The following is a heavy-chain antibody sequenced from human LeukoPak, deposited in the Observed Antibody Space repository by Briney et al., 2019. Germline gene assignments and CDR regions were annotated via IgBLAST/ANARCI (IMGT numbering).Heavy chain of an antibody. J-gene: IGHJ4*02. Sequence: PSETLSLTCAVYGGSFSGYYWSWIRQPPGKGLEWIGEINHSGSTNYNPSLKSRVTISVDTSKNQFSLKLSSVTAADTAVYYCARVRRLGIGLNYYDSSGYYDYWGQGTLVTVSS. CDR1: GGSFSGYY. CDR2: INHSGST. V-gene: IGHV4-34*01. D-gene: IGHD3-22*01. CDR3: ARVRRLGIGLNYYDSSGYYDY.